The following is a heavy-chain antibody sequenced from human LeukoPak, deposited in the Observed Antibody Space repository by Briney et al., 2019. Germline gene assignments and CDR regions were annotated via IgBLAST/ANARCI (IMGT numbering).Heavy chain of an antibody. V-gene: IGHV3-7*01. Sequence: GGSLRLSCAASGFTSRSHRMSWVRQAPGKGLEWVANIYQDGSEKYYVDSVKGRFTISRDNAKNSLFLQMNSLRSEDTAVYYCARVKMGFAIFDYWGQGTLVTVSS. D-gene: IGHD2-8*01. CDR1: GFTSRSHR. J-gene: IGHJ4*02. CDR3: ARVKMGFAIFDY. CDR2: IYQDGSEK.